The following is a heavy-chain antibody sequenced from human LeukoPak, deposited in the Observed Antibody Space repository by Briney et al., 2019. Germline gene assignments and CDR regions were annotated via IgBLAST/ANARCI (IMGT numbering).Heavy chain of an antibody. D-gene: IGHD3-10*01. J-gene: IGHJ5*02. CDR3: ARGVNYHGSGSYLRDWFDP. CDR2: ITSGETYI. Sequence: GGSLRLSCAASGFTFSTYNMNWLRQAPGKGLEWVSSITSGETYIYYADSVKGRFTISRDNAKNSLFLQVNSLRAEDTAVYYCARGVNYHGSGSYLRDWFDPWGQGTLVTVSS. V-gene: IGHV3-21*01. CDR1: GFTFSTYN.